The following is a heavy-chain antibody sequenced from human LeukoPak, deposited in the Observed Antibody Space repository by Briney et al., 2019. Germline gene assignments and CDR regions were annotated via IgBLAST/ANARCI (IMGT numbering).Heavy chain of an antibody. D-gene: IGHD6-13*01. CDR2: ISTSSSII. CDR3: ARDGTDNYYYGMDV. J-gene: IGHJ6*02. Sequence: GGSLRLSCAASGFTFSSYAMNWARQAPGKGQEWLSYISTSSSIIYYADSVKGRFTISRDNAKNSLYLQMNSLRAEDTAVYYCARDGTDNYYYGMDVWGQGTTVTVSS. CDR1: GFTFSSYA. V-gene: IGHV3-48*04.